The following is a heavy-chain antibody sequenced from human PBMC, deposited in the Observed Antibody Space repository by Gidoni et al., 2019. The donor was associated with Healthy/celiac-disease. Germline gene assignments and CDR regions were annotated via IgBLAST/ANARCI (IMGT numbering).Heavy chain of an antibody. V-gene: IGHV4-39*01. Sequence: QLQLQASGPGLVKPSETLSLTCTVSGGSISSRSYYWGWIRQPPGKGLEWIGSIYYSGSTYYNQSLKSRVTISVDTYKNQFSLKLSSVTAADTAVYYCASYPLDIVVVPTSRADYYYYYGMDVWGQGTTVTVSS. J-gene: IGHJ6*02. D-gene: IGHD2-2*03. CDR2: IYYSGST. CDR1: GGSISSRSYY. CDR3: ASYPLDIVVVPTSRADYYYYYGMDV.